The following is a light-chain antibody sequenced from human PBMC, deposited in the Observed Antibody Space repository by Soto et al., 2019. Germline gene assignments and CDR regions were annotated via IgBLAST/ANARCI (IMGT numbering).Light chain of an antibody. CDR3: QTWGTGIRV. CDR1: SGHSSYA. V-gene: IGLV4-69*01. CDR2: LNSDGSH. J-gene: IGLJ2*01. Sequence: QPVLTQSPSASASLGASVKLTCTLSSGHSSYAIAWHQQQPEKGPRYLMKLNSDGSHSKGDGIPGRCSGSSSGAERYLTISRLQSEDEADYYCQTWGTGIRVFGGGTKLTVL.